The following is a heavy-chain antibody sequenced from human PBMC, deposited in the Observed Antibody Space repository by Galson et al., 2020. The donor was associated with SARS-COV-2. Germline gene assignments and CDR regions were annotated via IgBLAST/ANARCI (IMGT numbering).Heavy chain of an antibody. Sequence: SETLSLTCTVSGGSISSYYWSWIRQPPGKGLEWIGYIYYSGSTNYNPSLKSRVTISVDTSKNQFSLKLSSVTAADTAVYYCARAAQTYYDFWSGYYNAPHFDYWGQGTLVAGSS. D-gene: IGHD3-3*01. V-gene: IGHV4-59*01. CDR2: IYYSGST. CDR1: GGSISSYY. CDR3: ARAAQTYYDFWSGYYNAPHFDY. J-gene: IGHJ4*02.